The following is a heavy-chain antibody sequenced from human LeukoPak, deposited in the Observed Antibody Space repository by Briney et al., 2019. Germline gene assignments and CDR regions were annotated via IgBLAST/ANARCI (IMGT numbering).Heavy chain of an antibody. J-gene: IGHJ4*02. CDR3: ARRGGGNDFWSGYYTGIYFDY. Sequence: GESLKISCKGSGYSFTSYWIGWVRQMPGKGLEWMGIIYPGDSDTRYSPSFQGQVTISADKSISTAYLQWSSLKASDTAMYYCARRGGGNDFWSGYYTGIYFDYWGQGTLVTVSS. CDR2: IYPGDSDT. D-gene: IGHD3-3*01. CDR1: GYSFTSYW. V-gene: IGHV5-51*01.